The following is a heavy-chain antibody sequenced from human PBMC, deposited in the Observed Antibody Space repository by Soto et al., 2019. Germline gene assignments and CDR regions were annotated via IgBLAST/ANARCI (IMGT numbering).Heavy chain of an antibody. D-gene: IGHD3-22*01. CDR3: AVTMTNYYYYGMDV. CDR2: IIPIFGTA. CDR1: GGTFSSYA. V-gene: IGHV1-69*12. Sequence: QVQLVQSGAEVKKPGSSVKVSCKASGGTFSSYAISWVRQAPGQGLEWMGGIIPIFGTADYAQKFKGRVTITAGESTSTAYMELSSLRSEDTAVYYCAVTMTNYYYYGMDVWGQGTPVTVSS. J-gene: IGHJ6*02.